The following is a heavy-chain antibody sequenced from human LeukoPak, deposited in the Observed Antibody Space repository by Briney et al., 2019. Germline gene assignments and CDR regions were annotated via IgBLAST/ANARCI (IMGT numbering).Heavy chain of an antibody. D-gene: IGHD2-2*02. CDR3: ARDRAYCSSTSCYKGWDY. V-gene: IGHV1-3*01. CDR1: GGTFNSYA. CDR2: INAGNGNT. J-gene: IGHJ4*02. Sequence: ASVKVSCKASGGTFNSYAISWVRQAPGQGLEWMGWINAGNGNTKYSQKFQGRVTITRDTSASTAYMELSSLRSEDTAVYYCARDRAYCSSTSCYKGWDYWGQGTLVTVSS.